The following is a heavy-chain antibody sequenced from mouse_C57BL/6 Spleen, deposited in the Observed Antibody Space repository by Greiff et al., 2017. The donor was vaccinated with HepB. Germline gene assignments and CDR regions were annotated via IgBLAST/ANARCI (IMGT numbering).Heavy chain of an antibody. V-gene: IGHV5-17*01. Sequence: DVHLVESGGGLVKPGGSLKLSCAASGFTFSDYGMHWVRQAPEKGLEWVAYISRGSSTIYYADTVKGRFTISRDNANNTLYLQLTSLRSEDTAMYYCARTSMITPYYYAMDYWGQGTSVTFSS. CDR3: ARTSMITPYYYAMDY. CDR1: GFTFSDYG. CDR2: ISRGSSTI. D-gene: IGHD2-4*01. J-gene: IGHJ4*01.